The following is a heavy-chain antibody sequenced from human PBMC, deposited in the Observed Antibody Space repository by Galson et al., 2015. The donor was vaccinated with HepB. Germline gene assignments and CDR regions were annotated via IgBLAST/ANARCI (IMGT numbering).Heavy chain of an antibody. Sequence: SLRLSCAASGFTFSSYWMSWVRQAPGKGLEWVANIKQDGSEKYYVDSVKGRFTISRDNAKNSLYLRMNSLRAEDTAVYYCARLGVVVVAGAFEIWGQGTMVTVSS. D-gene: IGHD2-15*01. J-gene: IGHJ3*02. CDR3: ARLGVVVVAGAFEI. V-gene: IGHV3-7*03. CDR2: IKQDGSEK. CDR1: GFTFSSYW.